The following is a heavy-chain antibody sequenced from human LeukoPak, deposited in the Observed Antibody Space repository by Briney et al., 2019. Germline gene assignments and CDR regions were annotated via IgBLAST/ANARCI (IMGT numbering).Heavy chain of an antibody. Sequence: TGGSLRLSCAASEFTFSTYWMHWVRQAPGKGLVWVSRIKSDGSTRYADSVKGRFTISRDNAKNTVSLQMTSLRAEDTGVYYCARAPSEIGGYYPEYFRHWGQGTLVIVSS. CDR3: ARAPSEIGGYYPEYFRH. V-gene: IGHV3-74*01. CDR1: EFTFSTYW. CDR2: IKSDGST. D-gene: IGHD3-22*01. J-gene: IGHJ1*01.